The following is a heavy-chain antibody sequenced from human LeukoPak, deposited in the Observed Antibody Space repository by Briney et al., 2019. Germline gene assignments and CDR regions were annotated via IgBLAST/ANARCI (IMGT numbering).Heavy chain of an antibody. J-gene: IGHJ6*02. Sequence: GGSLRLSCAASGFTFSSYEMNWVRQAPGKGLEWVSYISSSGSTIYYADSVKGRFTISRDNAKNSLYLQMNSLRAEDTAVYYCARDKGAYDYVWGSYRYYYGMDVWGQGTTVTVSS. CDR2: ISSSGSTI. D-gene: IGHD3-16*02. CDR1: GFTFSSYE. CDR3: ARDKGAYDYVWGSYRYYYGMDV. V-gene: IGHV3-48*03.